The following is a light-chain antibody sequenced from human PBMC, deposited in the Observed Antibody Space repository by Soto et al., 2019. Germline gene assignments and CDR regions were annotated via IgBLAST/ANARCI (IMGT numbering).Light chain of an antibody. CDR1: QNINCY. J-gene: IGKJ1*01. CDR2: AAS. Sequence: DLHMTPTPSSLVASVGVRVSLTSRASQNINCYLNWYQQKPGTAAYRLIYAASSVQSWVPSRFSGSGSGTDFTLTISSLQPEGGATYYCQQCYSTPRTLGQWAKVDIK. CDR3: QQCYSTPRT. V-gene: IGKV1-39*01.